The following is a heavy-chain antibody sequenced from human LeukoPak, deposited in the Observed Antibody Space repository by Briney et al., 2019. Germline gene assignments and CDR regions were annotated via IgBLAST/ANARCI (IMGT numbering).Heavy chain of an antibody. Sequence: PSETLSLTCTVSGGSIDGQYWSWIRQPSGKGLEWIGYIHSNGDTKYNPSLKSQFTMSVDTSKNQFSLKLDSVTAADTAVYYCARHLGGNFGSGTHFVYWGQGTLVTVSS. CDR2: IHSNGDT. D-gene: IGHD3-10*01. J-gene: IGHJ4*02. CDR1: GGSIDGQY. CDR3: ARHLGGNFGSGTHFVY. V-gene: IGHV4-59*11.